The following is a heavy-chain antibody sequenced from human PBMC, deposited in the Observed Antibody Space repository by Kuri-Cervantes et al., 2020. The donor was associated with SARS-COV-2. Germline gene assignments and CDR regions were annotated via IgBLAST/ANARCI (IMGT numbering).Heavy chain of an antibody. CDR1: GLTFSTFA. CDR3: AKDLYESGGYTWAY. J-gene: IGHJ4*02. V-gene: IGHV3-23*03. Sequence: GESLKISCAASGLTFSTFAMGWVRQAPGKGLEWVSFIDNAASNTYYADFVKGRFTISRDSSTKMVSLQMNSLRGDDTAVYYCAKDLYESGGYTWAYWGQGTRVTVSS. D-gene: IGHD3-22*01. CDR2: IDNAASNT.